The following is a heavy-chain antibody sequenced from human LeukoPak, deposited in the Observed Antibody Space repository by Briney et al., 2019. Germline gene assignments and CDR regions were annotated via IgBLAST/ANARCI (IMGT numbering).Heavy chain of an antibody. CDR2: IIPIFGIA. Sequence: SVKVSCKASGGTFSSYAISWVRQAAGQGLEWMGRIIPIFGIANYAQKFQGRVTITADKSTSTAYMELSSLRSEDTAVYYCARVGGQAYCGGDCYYNWFDPWGQGTLVTVSS. J-gene: IGHJ5*02. D-gene: IGHD2-21*02. V-gene: IGHV1-69*04. CDR3: ARVGGQAYCGGDCYYNWFDP. CDR1: GGTFSSYA.